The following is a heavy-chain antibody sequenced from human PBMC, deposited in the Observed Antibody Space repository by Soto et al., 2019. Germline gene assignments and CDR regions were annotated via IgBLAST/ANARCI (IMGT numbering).Heavy chain of an antibody. CDR2: IIPILGIA. D-gene: IGHD3-22*01. CDR1: GGTFSSYT. J-gene: IGHJ5*02. Sequence: SVKVSCKASGGTFSSYTISWVRQAPGQGLEWMGRIIPILGIANYAQKFQGRVTITADKSTSTAYMELSSLRSEDTAVYYCARSYYYDSSGYYQRTNNWFDPWGQGTLVTVSS. CDR3: ARSYYYDSSGYYQRTNNWFDP. V-gene: IGHV1-69*02.